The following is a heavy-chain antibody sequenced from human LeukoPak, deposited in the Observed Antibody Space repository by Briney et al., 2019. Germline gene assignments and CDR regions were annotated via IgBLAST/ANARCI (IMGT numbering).Heavy chain of an antibody. D-gene: IGHD2-8*02. CDR3: ARGAEDIVLSDYYGMGV. V-gene: IGHV1-18*01. J-gene: IGHJ6*02. Sequence: ASVKVSCKASGYTLAYYGISWVRQAPGQGLEWIGRISADNGNTNYAQKLQGRVTMTTDTSTSTAYMELRSLRSDDTAVYYCARGAEDIVLSDYYGMGVWGQGTTVTVSS. CDR1: GYTLAYYG. CDR2: ISADNGNT.